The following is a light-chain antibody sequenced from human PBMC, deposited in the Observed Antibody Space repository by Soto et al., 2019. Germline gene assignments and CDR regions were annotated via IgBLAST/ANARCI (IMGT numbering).Light chain of an antibody. J-gene: IGKJ5*01. Sequence: DIKMTQSPSSVSASVRDRVTITCRASQSISSYLNWYQQKPGKAPKLLIYAASSLQSGVPSRFSGRGSGTHFILTINNLQPEDFATYYCQQFNSLFGQGTR. V-gene: IGKV1-39*01. CDR3: QQFNSL. CDR2: AAS. CDR1: QSISSY.